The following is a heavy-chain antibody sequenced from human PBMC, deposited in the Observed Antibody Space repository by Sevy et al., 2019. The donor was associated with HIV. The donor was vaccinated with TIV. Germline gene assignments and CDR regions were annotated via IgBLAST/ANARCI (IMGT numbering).Heavy chain of an antibody. Sequence: SETLSLACTVSGGSISSYYWSWIRQPAGKGLEWIGRIYTSGSTNYNPSLKSRVTMSVDTSKNQFSLKLSSVTAADTAVYYGARGATVTTDWRGNIYYGMDVWGQGTTVTVSS. V-gene: IGHV4-4*07. CDR2: IYTSGST. D-gene: IGHD4-17*01. CDR3: ARGATVTTDWRGNIYYGMDV. CDR1: GGSISSYY. J-gene: IGHJ6*02.